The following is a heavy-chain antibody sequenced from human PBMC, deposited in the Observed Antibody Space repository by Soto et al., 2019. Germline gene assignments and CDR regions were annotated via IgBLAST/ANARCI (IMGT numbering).Heavy chain of an antibody. V-gene: IGHV3-66*01. J-gene: IGHJ6*02. D-gene: IGHD2-15*01. CDR1: GCAVSSNY. CDR3: AARYCSGGSCSPFSMTYYYYGMDV. Sequence: GGSLRRSCAASGCAVSSNYMSWGRQAPGKGLEWVSGIYSGGSTYYADSVKGRSTISRDNSKTTLHLQMNSLRAEDTAVYYCAARYCSGGSCSPFSMTYYYYGMDVWGQGTTVTVSS. CDR2: IYSGGST.